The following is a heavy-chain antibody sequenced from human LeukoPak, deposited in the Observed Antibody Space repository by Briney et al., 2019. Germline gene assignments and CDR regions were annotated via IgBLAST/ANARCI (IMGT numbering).Heavy chain of an antibody. V-gene: IGHV4-39*07. CDR3: ARVEMLSGAFDI. CDR2: IYYSGST. Sequence: TSETLSLTCTVSGGSISSSSYYWGWIRQPPGKGLEWIGSIYYSGSTYYNPSLKSRVTISVDTSKNQFSLKLSSVTAADTAVYYCARVEMLSGAFDIWGQGTMVTVSS. CDR1: GGSISSSSYY. J-gene: IGHJ3*02. D-gene: IGHD3-10*02.